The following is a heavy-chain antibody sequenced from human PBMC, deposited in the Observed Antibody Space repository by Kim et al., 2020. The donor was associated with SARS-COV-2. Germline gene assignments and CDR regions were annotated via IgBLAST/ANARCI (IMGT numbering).Heavy chain of an antibody. CDR2: IYSGGST. CDR1: GFTVSSNY. CDR3: ARDRQQWLVPWGMDV. J-gene: IGHJ6*02. Sequence: GGSLRLSCAASGFTVSSNYMSWVRQAPGKGLEWVSVIYSGGSTYYADSVKGRFTISRDNSKNTLYLQMNSLRAEDTAVYYCARDRQQWLVPWGMDVWGQGTTVTVSS. D-gene: IGHD6-19*01. V-gene: IGHV3-66*01.